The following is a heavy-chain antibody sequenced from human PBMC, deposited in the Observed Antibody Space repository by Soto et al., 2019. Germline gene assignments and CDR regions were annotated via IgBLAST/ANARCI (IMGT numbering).Heavy chain of an antibody. CDR2: ITSTGDGT. J-gene: IGHJ6*02. D-gene: IGHD1-26*01. CDR3: ARDVGATTVYYYGMDV. CDR1: GVSFSTYP. V-gene: IGHV3-23*01. Sequence: GGSLRLSCTASGVSFSTYPMSWVRQAPGKGLEWVSAITSTGDGTTHADSVKGRFTISRDNAKNSLYLQMNSLRAEDTAVYYCARDVGATTVYYYGMDVWGQGTTVPVS.